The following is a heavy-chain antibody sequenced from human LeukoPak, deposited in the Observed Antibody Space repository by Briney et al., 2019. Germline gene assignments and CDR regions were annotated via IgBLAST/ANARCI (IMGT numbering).Heavy chain of an antibody. CDR2: MNPNSGNT. D-gene: IGHD3-16*01. CDR3: ARALRARPGFDP. Sequence: ASVKVSCKASGYTFTSYDINWVRQATGQGLEWMRWMNPNSGNTGYAQKFQGRVTMTRNTSISTAYMELSSLRSEDTAVYYCARALRARPGFDPWGQGTLVTVSS. J-gene: IGHJ5*02. CDR1: GYTFTSYD. V-gene: IGHV1-8*01.